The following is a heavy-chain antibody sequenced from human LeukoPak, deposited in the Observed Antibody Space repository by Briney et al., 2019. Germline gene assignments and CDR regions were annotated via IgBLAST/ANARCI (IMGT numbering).Heavy chain of an antibody. CDR2: INHSGST. CDR1: GGSFSGYY. D-gene: IGHD4-17*01. Sequence: PSETLSLTCAVYGGSFSGYYWSWIRQPPGKGLEWIGEINHSGSTNYNPSLKSRVTISVDTSKNQFSLKLSSVTAADTAVYYCARVPPTSRVTTRYYYYMDVWGKGATVTISS. J-gene: IGHJ6*03. CDR3: ARVPPTSRVTTRYYYYMDV. V-gene: IGHV4-34*01.